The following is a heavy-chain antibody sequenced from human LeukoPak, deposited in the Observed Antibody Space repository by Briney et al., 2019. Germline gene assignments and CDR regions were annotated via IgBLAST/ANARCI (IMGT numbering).Heavy chain of an antibody. CDR2: ITSGVGIT. V-gene: IGHV3-23*01. J-gene: IGHJ4*02. Sequence: GGSLRLSCAASGFTFSNFGMNWVRQAPGKGLEWVSIITSGVGITYYADSVKGRFTISRDNSKNTLYLQMNSLRAEDTAVYYCAKGDYYDFDYWGQGTLVTVSS. CDR3: AKGDYYDFDY. CDR1: GFTFSNFG. D-gene: IGHD3-10*01.